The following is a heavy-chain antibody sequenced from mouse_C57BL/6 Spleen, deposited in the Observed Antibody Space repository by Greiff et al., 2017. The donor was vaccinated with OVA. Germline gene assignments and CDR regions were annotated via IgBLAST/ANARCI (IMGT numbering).Heavy chain of an antibody. D-gene: IGHD2-12*01. CDR2: ISSGSSTI. Sequence: DVMLVESGGGLVKPGGSLKLSCAASGFTFSDYGMHWVRQAPEKGLEWVAYISSGSSTIYYAETVKGRFTISRDNAKNTRFLQMTSLSSEDTASYYCASNYYNHYFDYWGQGTTLTVSS. J-gene: IGHJ2*01. V-gene: IGHV5-17*01. CDR1: GFTFSDYG. CDR3: ASNYYNHYFDY.